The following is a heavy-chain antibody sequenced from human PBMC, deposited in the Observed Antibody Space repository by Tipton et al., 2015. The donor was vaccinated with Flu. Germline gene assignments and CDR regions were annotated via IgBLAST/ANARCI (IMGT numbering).Heavy chain of an antibody. CDR2: VYQDGTS. J-gene: IGHJ5*02. Sequence: TLSLTCTVSRGSVSNRNWWAWVRQAPGQGPEWIGRVYQDGTSNYNLSLRSRATISIDKSKNQFFLRLNSVTAADTAIYYCATFFDSMCGVVIMARLDTWGQGIKVTVSS. CDR3: ATFFDSMCGVVIMARLDT. CDR1: RGSVSNRNW. D-gene: IGHD3/OR15-3a*01. V-gene: IGHV4/OR15-8*02.